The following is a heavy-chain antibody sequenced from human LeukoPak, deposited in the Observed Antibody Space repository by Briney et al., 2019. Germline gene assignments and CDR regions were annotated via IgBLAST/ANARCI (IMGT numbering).Heavy chain of an antibody. D-gene: IGHD3-10*01. CDR1: GFTFSSYS. V-gene: IGHV3-30*02. J-gene: IGHJ4*02. CDR2: IRYDGSNK. CDR3: AKDRMVRGVDIDY. Sequence: GGSLRLSCAASGFTFSSYSMNWVRQAPGKGLEWVAFIRYDGSNKYYADSVKGRFTISRDNSKNTLYLQMNSLRAEDTAVYYCAKDRMVRGVDIDYWGQGTLVTVSS.